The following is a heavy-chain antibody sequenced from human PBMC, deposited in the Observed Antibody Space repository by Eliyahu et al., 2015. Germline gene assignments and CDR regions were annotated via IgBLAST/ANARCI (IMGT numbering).Heavy chain of an antibody. CDR1: GFTFRTYW. CDR3: ARPTGTTAWFYYYGMDV. V-gene: IGHV3-74*01. CDR2: INTDGSDT. Sequence: EVQLVESGGGLVQPGGSLRISCAASGFTFRTYWMPWVRQAPGEGLVWVSRINTDGSDTSYADSVKGRFTISRDNAKNTLYLQMNSLRAEDTAVYYCARPTGTTAWFYYYGMDVWGQGTTVTVSS. D-gene: IGHD1-1*01. J-gene: IGHJ6*02.